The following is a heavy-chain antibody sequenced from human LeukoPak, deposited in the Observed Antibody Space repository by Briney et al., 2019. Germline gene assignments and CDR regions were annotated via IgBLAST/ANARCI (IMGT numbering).Heavy chain of an antibody. CDR1: VGTFSSYA. CDR3: ARSYSSSWYPRGDYYFDY. CDR2: IIPMFGTA. D-gene: IGHD6-13*01. J-gene: IGHJ4*02. V-gene: IGHV1-69*01. Sequence: SVKVSCKASVGTFSSYAISWVRQAPGHGLEWMGGIIPMFGTANYAQKFQGRVTITADESTSTTYMELSSLRSEDTAVYYCARSYSSSWYPRGDYYFDYWGQGSLVTVSS.